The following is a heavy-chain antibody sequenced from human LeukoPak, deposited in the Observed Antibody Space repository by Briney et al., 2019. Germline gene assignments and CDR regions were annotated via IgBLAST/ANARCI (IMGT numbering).Heavy chain of an antibody. CDR1: VFTVSSNY. CDR2: LYSGGNT. V-gene: IGHV3-66*02. Sequence: GGSLRLSWAASVFTVSSNYMSWVRQAPGKGLEWVSLLYSGGNTYYADSAKGRFTISRDNSKNTLYLQMNSLRAEDTAVYYCATSYCSGGSCCPQYFQHWGQGTLVTVSS. CDR3: ATSYCSGGSCCPQYFQH. D-gene: IGHD2-15*01. J-gene: IGHJ1*01.